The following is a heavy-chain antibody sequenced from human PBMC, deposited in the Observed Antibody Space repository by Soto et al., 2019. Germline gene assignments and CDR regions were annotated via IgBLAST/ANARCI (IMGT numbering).Heavy chain of an antibody. D-gene: IGHD2-2*02. Sequence: EVQLVESGGGLVQPGGSLRLSCAASGFTFSSYSMNWVRQAPGKGLEWVSYISSSSSTIYYADSVKGRFTISRDNAKNSLYLQMNSLRDEDTAVYYCAMSPLVVPAAISSYWGQGTLVTVSS. CDR3: AMSPLVVPAAISSY. J-gene: IGHJ4*02. CDR2: ISSSSSTI. CDR1: GFTFSSYS. V-gene: IGHV3-48*02.